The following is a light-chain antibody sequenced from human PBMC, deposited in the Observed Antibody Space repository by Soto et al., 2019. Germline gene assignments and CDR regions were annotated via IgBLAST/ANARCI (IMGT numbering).Light chain of an antibody. CDR3: QSYDSSLSALYV. J-gene: IGLJ1*01. CDR1: SSNIGAGYD. Sequence: VLTQPPSVSGAPGQRVTISCTGSSSNIGAGYDVHWYQQLPGTAPKLLIYGNSNRPSGVPDRFSGSKSGTSASLAITGLQAEDEADYYCQSYDSSLSALYVFGTGTKLTVL. V-gene: IGLV1-40*01. CDR2: GNS.